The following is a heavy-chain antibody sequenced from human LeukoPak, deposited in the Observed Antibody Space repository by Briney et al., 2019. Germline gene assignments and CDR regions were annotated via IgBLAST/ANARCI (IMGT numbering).Heavy chain of an antibody. CDR1: GFTFSSYW. Sequence: GGSLRLSCAASGFTFSSYWMHWVRQAPGKGLVWVSRINSDGSSTSYADSVKGRFTISRDNAKNKLYLQMNSLRAEDTAVYYCARDIVATIPVGGYWFDPWGQGTLVTVSS. D-gene: IGHD5-12*01. CDR2: INSDGSST. CDR3: ARDIVATIPVGGYWFDP. J-gene: IGHJ5*02. V-gene: IGHV3-74*01.